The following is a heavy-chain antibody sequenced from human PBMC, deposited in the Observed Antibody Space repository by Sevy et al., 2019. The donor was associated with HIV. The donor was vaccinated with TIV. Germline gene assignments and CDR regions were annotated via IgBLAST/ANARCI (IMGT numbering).Heavy chain of an antibody. J-gene: IGHJ4*02. V-gene: IGHV3-7*01. D-gene: IGHD3-16*01. CDR1: GFTFSANW. CDR3: AHETFGRFES. CDR2: IKGDGSDK. Sequence: GGSLRLSCAASGFTFSANWMNWVRQAPGKGLEWVANIKGDGSDKHYVDSVEGRFTISRDNAKNLLYMQMNSLRFKDTAVYYCAHETFGRFESWGQGTLVTVSS.